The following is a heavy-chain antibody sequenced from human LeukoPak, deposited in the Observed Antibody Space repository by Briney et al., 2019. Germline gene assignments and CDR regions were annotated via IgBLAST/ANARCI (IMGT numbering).Heavy chain of an antibody. CDR3: ARDGKGYCTLGVCYTRPFDY. Sequence: GGSLRLSCAASGFTFSNYWMSWVRQAPGEGLEWVANIKQDGSEKYYVDSVRGRFTISRDNAENSLYLQMNSLRAEDTAVYYCARDGKGYCTLGVCYTRPFDYWGQGNLVTVSS. J-gene: IGHJ4*02. CDR2: IKQDGSEK. D-gene: IGHD2-8*01. V-gene: IGHV3-7*01. CDR1: GFTFSNYW.